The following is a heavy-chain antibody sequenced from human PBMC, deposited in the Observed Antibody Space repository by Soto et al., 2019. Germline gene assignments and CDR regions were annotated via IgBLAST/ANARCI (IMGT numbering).Heavy chain of an antibody. J-gene: IGHJ2*01. Sequence: QVQLVESGGGVVQPGRSLRLSCAASGFTFSSYGMHWVRQAPGKGLEWVAVISYDGSNKYYADSVKGRFTISRDNYKNTLYLQMNSLRAEDTAVYYCAKVSRSSGLGNYWYFDLWGRGTLVTVSS. D-gene: IGHD6-19*01. V-gene: IGHV3-30*18. CDR1: GFTFSSYG. CDR2: ISYDGSNK. CDR3: AKVSRSSGLGNYWYFDL.